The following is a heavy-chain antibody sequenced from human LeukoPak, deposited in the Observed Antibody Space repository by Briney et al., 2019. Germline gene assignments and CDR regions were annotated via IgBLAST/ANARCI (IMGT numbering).Heavy chain of an antibody. CDR2: INHSGST. CDR3: ARYSNYGDYFDY. CDR1: GGSFSGYY. J-gene: IGHJ4*02. D-gene: IGHD4-11*01. V-gene: IGHV4-34*01. Sequence: PSETLSLTCAVYGGSFSGYYWSWIRQAPGKGLEWIGEINHSGSTNYNPSLKSRVTISVDRSKNQFSLKLSSVTAADTAVYYCARYSNYGDYFDYWGQGTLVTVSS.